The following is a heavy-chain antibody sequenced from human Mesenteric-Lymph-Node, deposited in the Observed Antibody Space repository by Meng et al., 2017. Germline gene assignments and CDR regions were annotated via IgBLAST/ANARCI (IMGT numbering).Heavy chain of an antibody. CDR3: AKDTKPKTRGAGYYYYGMDV. Sequence: ASVKVSCKASGSTFTGYYLHWVRQAPGQGLEWMGWISPNGGTNYAQKFEGRVTVTRDTSISTVFMELTTLRSDDTAVYYCAKDTKPKTRGAGYYYYGMDVWGQGTTVTVSS. CDR2: ISPNGGT. J-gene: IGHJ6*02. D-gene: IGHD6-19*01. V-gene: IGHV1-2*02. CDR1: GSTFTGYY.